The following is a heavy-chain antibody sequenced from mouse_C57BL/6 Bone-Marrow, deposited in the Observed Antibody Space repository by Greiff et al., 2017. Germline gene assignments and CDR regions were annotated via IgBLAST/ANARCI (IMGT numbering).Heavy chain of an antibody. J-gene: IGHJ4*01. Sequence: EVKLMESGGGLVQPGGSMKLSCVASGFTFSNYWMNWVRQSPEKGLEWVAQIRLKSDNYATHYAESVKGRFTISRDDSKSSVYLQMNNLRAEDTGIYYCTGLYGYDDYYAMDYWGQGTSVTVSS. CDR3: TGLYGYDDYYAMDY. D-gene: IGHD2-2*01. CDR2: IRLKSDNYAT. V-gene: IGHV6-3*01. CDR1: GFTFSNYW.